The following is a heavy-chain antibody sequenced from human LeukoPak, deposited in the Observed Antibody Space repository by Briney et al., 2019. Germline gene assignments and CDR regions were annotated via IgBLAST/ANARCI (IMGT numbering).Heavy chain of an antibody. CDR3: AREGYYDSSGYSIPSDFDY. CDR1: GFTFSSYW. D-gene: IGHD3-22*01. V-gene: IGHV3-74*01. Sequence: PGGSLRLSCAASGFTFSSYWMHWVRQAPGKGLVWVSRINSDGSSTSYADSVKGRFTISRDNAKNSLYLQMNSLRAEDTAVYYCAREGYYDSSGYSIPSDFDYWGQGTLVTVSS. CDR2: INSDGSST. J-gene: IGHJ4*02.